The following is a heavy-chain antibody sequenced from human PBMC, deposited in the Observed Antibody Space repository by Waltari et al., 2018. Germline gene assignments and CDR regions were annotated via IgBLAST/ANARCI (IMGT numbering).Heavy chain of an antibody. CDR2: INQDGSEM. V-gene: IGHV3-7*04. CDR1: GFTLSNYW. CDR3: ARGVEYSSDQVPSDY. J-gene: IGHJ4*02. Sequence: EVQVVESGGGLVQPGGSLRVSCAASGFTLSNYWLSWVRQAPGKGLEWVANINQDGSEMYYVDSVKGRFTISRDNVKNSLFLQMNSLGAEDTAVYYCARGVEYSSDQVPSDYWGQGTLVTVSS. D-gene: IGHD5-18*01.